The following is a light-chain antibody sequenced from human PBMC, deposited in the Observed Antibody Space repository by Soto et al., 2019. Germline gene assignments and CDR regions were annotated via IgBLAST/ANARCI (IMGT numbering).Light chain of an antibody. V-gene: IGKV1-5*03. CDR2: KAS. J-gene: IGKJ2*03. Sequence: DIQMTQSPSTLSASVGDTVTVTCRASQSVNNWLAWYQQKPGNAPKLLIYKASSLQSGVPSRFSGSGSGTEFTLTISRLQPDDFATYYCQQYKSNLYSFGQGTKLEIK. CDR1: QSVNNW. CDR3: QQYKSNLYS.